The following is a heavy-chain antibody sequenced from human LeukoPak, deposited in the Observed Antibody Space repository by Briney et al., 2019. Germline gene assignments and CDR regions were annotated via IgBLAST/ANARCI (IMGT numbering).Heavy chain of an antibody. Sequence: GRSLRLSCAASGFTFDDYAMHWVQQAPGKGLEWVSGISWNSGSIGYADSVKGRFTISRDNAKNSLYLQMNSLRAEDTALYYCARLSYYYGMDIWGQGTTVTVSS. CDR1: GFTFDDYA. CDR3: ARLSYYYGMDI. J-gene: IGHJ6*02. V-gene: IGHV3-9*01. D-gene: IGHD6-19*01. CDR2: ISWNSGSI.